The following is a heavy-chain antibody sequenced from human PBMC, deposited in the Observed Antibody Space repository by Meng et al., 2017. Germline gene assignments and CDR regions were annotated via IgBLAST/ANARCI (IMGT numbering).Heavy chain of an antibody. CDR2: IDWDDDK. Sequence: SGSTLVKPTQTLTLTCTFSGFSLSTSGMRVSWIRQPPGKALEWLARIDWDDDKFYSTSLKTRLTISKDTSKNQVVLTMTNMDPVDTATYYCARMGDYYDSSGYYGNDAFDIWGQGTMVTFAS. D-gene: IGHD3-22*01. J-gene: IGHJ3*02. V-gene: IGHV2-70*04. CDR3: ARMGDYYDSSGYYGNDAFDI. CDR1: GFSLSTSGMR.